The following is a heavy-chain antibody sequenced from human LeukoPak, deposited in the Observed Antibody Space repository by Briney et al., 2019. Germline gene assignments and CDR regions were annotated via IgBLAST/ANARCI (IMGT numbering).Heavy chain of an antibody. CDR2: ISGSGGST. J-gene: IGHJ5*02. Sequence: GGSLRLSCAASGFTFSSYAMSWVRQAPGKGLEWVSAISGSGGSTYYADSVKGRFTISRDNSKNTLYLQMNSLRAEDTAVYYCAKDPGLSPHYYGSGSYPPWGQGTLVTVSS. V-gene: IGHV3-23*01. CDR1: GFTFSSYA. D-gene: IGHD3-10*01. CDR3: AKDPGLSPHYYGSGSYPP.